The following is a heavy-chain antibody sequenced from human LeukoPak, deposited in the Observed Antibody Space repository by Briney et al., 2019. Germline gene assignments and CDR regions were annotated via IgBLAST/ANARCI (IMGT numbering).Heavy chain of an antibody. CDR3: ARSLSLGGGFDY. J-gene: IGHJ4*02. D-gene: IGHD3-16*01. Sequence: ASVKVSCKASGYTFTSYDINWVRQATGQGLEWMGWMNPNSGNTGYAQKFQGRVTMTRNTSISTAYMELSSLRSEDTAVYYCARSLSLGGGFDYWGQGTLVTVSS. CDR1: GYTFTSYD. CDR2: MNPNSGNT. V-gene: IGHV1-8*01.